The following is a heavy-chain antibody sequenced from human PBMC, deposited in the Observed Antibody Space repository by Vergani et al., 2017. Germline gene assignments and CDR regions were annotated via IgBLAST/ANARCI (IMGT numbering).Heavy chain of an antibody. CDR1: GSTFTGYY. D-gene: IGHD3-3*01. V-gene: IGHV1-2*02. CDR3: ARTYYDFWSGKHRNFDY. Sequence: QVQLVQSGAEVKKPGASVKVSCKASGSTFTGYYMHWVRQAPGQGLEWVGWINPNSGGTNYAQKCQGRVTMTRDTSISTAYMELSRLRSDDTAVYYCARTYYDFWSGKHRNFDYWGQGTLVNVSS. J-gene: IGHJ4*02. CDR2: INPNSGGT.